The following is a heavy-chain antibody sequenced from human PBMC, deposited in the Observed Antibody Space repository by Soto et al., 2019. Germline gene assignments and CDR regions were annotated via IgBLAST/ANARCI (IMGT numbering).Heavy chain of an antibody. V-gene: IGHV4-4*07. CDR2: IYTSGST. Sequence: SETLSLTCTVSGGSISSYYGSWIRQPAGKGLEWIGRIYTSGSTNYNPSLKSRVTMSVDTSKNQFSLKLSSVTAADTAVYYCASDLGWVAVAANNWFDPWGQGTLVTVSS. D-gene: IGHD6-19*01. J-gene: IGHJ5*02. CDR1: GGSISSYY. CDR3: ASDLGWVAVAANNWFDP.